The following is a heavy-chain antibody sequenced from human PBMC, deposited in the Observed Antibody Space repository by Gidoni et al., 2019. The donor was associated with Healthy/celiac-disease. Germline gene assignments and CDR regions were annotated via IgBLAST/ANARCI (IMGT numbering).Heavy chain of an antibody. D-gene: IGHD3-9*01. V-gene: IGHV3-11*01. Sequence: QVQMVESGGGLVKPVGSLTRSCAASGFTFSDYYMSWIRQAPWKGLEWVSNISSSGNTRYYADSVKGRFTISRKNAKNSQLLQMNSMSAENAAVYYCARGPAGTGYLGYWGQGTLVTVSS. CDR1: GFTFSDYY. J-gene: IGHJ4*02. CDR3: ARGPAGTGYLGY. CDR2: ISSSGNTR.